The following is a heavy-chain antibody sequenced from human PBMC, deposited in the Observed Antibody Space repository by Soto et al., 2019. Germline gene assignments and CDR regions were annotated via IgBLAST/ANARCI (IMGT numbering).Heavy chain of an antibody. D-gene: IGHD3-22*01. CDR2: IIPIFGTA. CDR3: ARGLYYYDRSGYVQWRMWDAVDI. J-gene: IGHJ3*02. CDR1: GGTFSSYA. V-gene: IGHV1-69*01. Sequence: QVQLVQSGAEVKKPGSSVKVSCKASGGTFSSYAISWVRQAPGQGLEWMGGIIPIFGTANYAQKFQGRVTITADETTSTAYMELSSLRSEDTAVYYCARGLYYYDRSGYVQWRMWDAVDIWGQGTMVTVSS.